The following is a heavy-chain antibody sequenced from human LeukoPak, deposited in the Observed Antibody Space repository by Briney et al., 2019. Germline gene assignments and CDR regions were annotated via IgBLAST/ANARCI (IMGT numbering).Heavy chain of an antibody. D-gene: IGHD2-15*01. Sequence: PSETLSLTCAVYGGSFSGYYWSWIRQPPGKGLEWIGEINHSGSTNYNPSLKSRVTISVDTSKNQFSLKLSSVTVADTAVYYCARGRGYCSGGSCYESAFDIWGQGTMVTVSS. CDR1: GGSFSGYY. J-gene: IGHJ3*02. V-gene: IGHV4-34*01. CDR3: ARGRGYCSGGSCYESAFDI. CDR2: INHSGST.